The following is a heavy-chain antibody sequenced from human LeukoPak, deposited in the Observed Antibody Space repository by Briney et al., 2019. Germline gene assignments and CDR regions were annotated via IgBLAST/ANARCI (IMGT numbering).Heavy chain of an antibody. D-gene: IGHD3-22*01. V-gene: IGHV1-69*13. CDR1: GDTFSNYA. CDR2: IIPIFGTA. J-gene: IGHJ3*02. CDR3: ARTGDSSGYYYPYAYDI. Sequence: SVKVSCKASGDTFSNYAISWVRKAPGQGLEWMGGIIPIFGTANYPEKFQDRVKITADESTTTAYMELSSLRSDDTAVYYCARTGDSSGYYYPYAYDIWGQGTMVTVSS.